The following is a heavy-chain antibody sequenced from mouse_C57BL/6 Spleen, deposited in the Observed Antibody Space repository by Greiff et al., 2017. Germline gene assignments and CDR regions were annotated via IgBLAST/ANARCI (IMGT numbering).Heavy chain of an antibody. CDR3: ASDGNWDEYYAMDY. D-gene: IGHD4-1*01. Sequence: EVQVVESGGGLVKPGGSLKLSCAASGFTFSDYGMHWVRQAPEKGLEWVAYISSGSSTIYYADTVKGRFTISRDNAKNTLFLQMTSLRSEDTAMYYCASDGNWDEYYAMDYWGQGTSVTVSS. V-gene: IGHV5-17*01. CDR1: GFTFSDYG. CDR2: ISSGSSTI. J-gene: IGHJ4*01.